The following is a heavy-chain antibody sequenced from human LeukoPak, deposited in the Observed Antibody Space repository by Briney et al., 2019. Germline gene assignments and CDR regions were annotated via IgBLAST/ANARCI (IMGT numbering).Heavy chain of an antibody. CDR2: VSSSSRTV. Sequence: GGSLRLSCAASGFTFTSTSMNWVRQAPGKGLEWISYVSSSSRTVHYADSVKGRFTISRDNAKNSLYLQMNSLRDEDTAVYYCARARDGSYDYWGQGTLVTVSS. CDR1: GFTFTSTS. V-gene: IGHV3-48*02. J-gene: IGHJ4*02. D-gene: IGHD1-26*01. CDR3: ARARDGSYDY.